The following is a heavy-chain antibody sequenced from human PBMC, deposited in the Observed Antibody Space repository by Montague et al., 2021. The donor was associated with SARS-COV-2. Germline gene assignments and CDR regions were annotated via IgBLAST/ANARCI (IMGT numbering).Heavy chain of an antibody. CDR1: GGSISSSDYY. CDR3: ARQLPSYCATNKCYPYYLDV. D-gene: IGHD1-26*01. J-gene: IGHJ4*02. Sequence: SETLSLTCTVSGGSISSSDYYWVWNRPSPGLGLEWMVSITYTASSYYNPSLRIRVSFSTDTTKTHLSLSLSTATVADTAVYSCARQLPSYCATNKCYPYYLDVWGQGALVTVSS. CDR2: ITYTASS. V-gene: IGHV4-39*01.